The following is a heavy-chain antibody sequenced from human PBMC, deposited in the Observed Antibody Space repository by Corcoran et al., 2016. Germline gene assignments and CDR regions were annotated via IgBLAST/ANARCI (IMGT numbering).Heavy chain of an antibody. D-gene: IGHD1-26*01. CDR2: ISSSSSYI. V-gene: IGHV3-21*01. CDR3: ARGGEPNLDY. CDR1: GFTFSSYG. Sequence: EVQLMESGGGLVKPGGSLRLSCAASGFTFSSYGMNWVRQAPGKGLEWVSSISSSSSYIYYADSVKGRFTISRDNAKNSLYLQMNSLRAEDTAVDYCARGGEPNLDYWGQGTLVTVSS. J-gene: IGHJ4*02.